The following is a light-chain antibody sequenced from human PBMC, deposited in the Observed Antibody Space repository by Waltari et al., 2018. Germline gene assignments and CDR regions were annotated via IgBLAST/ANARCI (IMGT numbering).Light chain of an antibody. Sequence: DIVMTQYPLSLPVTPGEPAPISCRSSQSLLHSNGYNYLDWYLQKPGQSPQLLIYLGSNRASGVPDRFSGSGSGTDFTLKISRVEAEDVGVYYCMQALQTPYTFGQGTKLEIK. CDR3: MQALQTPYT. CDR2: LGS. V-gene: IGKV2-28*01. J-gene: IGKJ2*01. CDR1: QSLLHSNGYNY.